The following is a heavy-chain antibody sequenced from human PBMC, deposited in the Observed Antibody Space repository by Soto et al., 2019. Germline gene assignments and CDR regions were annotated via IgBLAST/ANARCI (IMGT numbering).Heavy chain of an antibody. CDR1: GGSISSGGYY. D-gene: IGHD6-13*01. CDR2: IYYSGST. V-gene: IGHV4-31*03. J-gene: IGHJ5*02. CDR3: ARGKYSSSWNWFDT. Sequence: SETLSLTCTVSGGSISSGGYYWSWIRQHPGKGLEWIGYIYYSGSTYYNPSLKSRVTISVDTSKNQFSLKLSSVTAADTAVYYCARGKYSSSWNWFDTWGQGTLVTVSS.